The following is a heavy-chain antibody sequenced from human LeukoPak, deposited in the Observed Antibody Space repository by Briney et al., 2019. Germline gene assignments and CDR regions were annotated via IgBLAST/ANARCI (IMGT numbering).Heavy chain of an antibody. D-gene: IGHD2-2*01. V-gene: IGHV4-38-2*01. CDR3: AREPAGRGAMDY. J-gene: IGHJ4*02. Sequence: SETLSLTCAVSGFPISSGYYWHWIRQPPGKGLEWIATISHSGDTYYFPSLKSRLTISIDTSKNQFSLKLTSLTAADTAKYFFAREPAGRGAMDYWGQGTLVTVSS. CDR2: ISHSGDT. CDR1: GFPISSGYY.